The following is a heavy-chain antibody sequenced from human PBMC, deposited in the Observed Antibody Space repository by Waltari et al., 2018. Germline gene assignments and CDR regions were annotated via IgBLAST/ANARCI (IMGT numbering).Heavy chain of an antibody. CDR1: GDPISCYH. CDR3: ARDGRGYNYGYGLDY. Sequence: QVQLQESGPGLVKPSETLSLMCTVSGDPISCYHWSWIRQPPGKGLEWVGYIYFTGTTNYNPSLKSRVTISLDTPKNQFSLNLRSVTAADTAVYYCARDGRGYNYGYGLDYWGQGTLVTVSS. CDR2: IYFTGTT. V-gene: IGHV4-59*01. D-gene: IGHD5-18*01. J-gene: IGHJ4*02.